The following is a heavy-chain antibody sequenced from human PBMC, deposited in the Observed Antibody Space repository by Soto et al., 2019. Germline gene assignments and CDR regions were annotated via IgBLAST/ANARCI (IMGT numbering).Heavy chain of an antibody. CDR1: GYTFTGYY. CDR3: ARRGGYYDY. J-gene: IGHJ4*02. Sequence: QVQVVQSGAEVKKPGASVKVSRKASGYTFTGYYIHWVRQAPGQGLEWMGRINPNNGDTTYAQKFQGRVTMTRDTSITTAYMELSSLISDDTAVYYCARRGGYYDYWGQGTLVTVSS. CDR2: INPNNGDT. D-gene: IGHD1-26*01. V-gene: IGHV1-2*06.